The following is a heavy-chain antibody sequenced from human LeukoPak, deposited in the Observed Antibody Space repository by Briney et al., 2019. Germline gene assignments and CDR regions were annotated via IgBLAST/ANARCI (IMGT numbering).Heavy chain of an antibody. CDR3: ARDSGYSSSFDAFDI. D-gene: IGHD6-6*01. J-gene: IGHJ3*02. Sequence: GGSLRLSCAASGFTFSSYWMHWVRQAPGKGLVWVSRINSGGSSTSYADSVKGRFTISRDNAKNTLYLQMNSLRAEDAAVYYCARDSGYSSSFDAFDIWGQGTMVTVSS. CDR1: GFTFSSYW. CDR2: INSGGSST. V-gene: IGHV3-74*01.